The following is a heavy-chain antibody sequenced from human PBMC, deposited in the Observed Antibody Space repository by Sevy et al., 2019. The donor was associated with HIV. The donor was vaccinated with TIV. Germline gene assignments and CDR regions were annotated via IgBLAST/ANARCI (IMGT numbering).Heavy chain of an antibody. J-gene: IGHJ4*02. D-gene: IGHD5-18*01. CDR3: ARGYSYAYEY. CDR2: TYYRSKWYN. CDR1: RDSVSSNSVA. V-gene: IGHV6-1*01. Sequence: SQTLSLTCAISRDSVSSNSVAWNWIRQSPSRGLEWLGRTYYRSKWYNDYAVSVKSRIIIDPDTSKNQFSLHLNSVTPEDTAVYYCARGYSYAYEYWGQGTLVTVSS.